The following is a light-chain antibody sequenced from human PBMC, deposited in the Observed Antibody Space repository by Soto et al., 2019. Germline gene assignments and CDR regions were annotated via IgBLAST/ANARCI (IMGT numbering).Light chain of an antibody. CDR1: QSISDY. CDR2: DTS. Sequence: DIQLTQSPSSLSASVGDRVTITCRASQSISDYLSWYQQKPGKAPKLLIYDTSSLQSGVPSRFSGSVSGTDFTLTISSLQPEDFATYYCQQNYRTPLTFGGGTKVDIK. J-gene: IGKJ4*01. V-gene: IGKV1-39*01. CDR3: QQNYRTPLT.